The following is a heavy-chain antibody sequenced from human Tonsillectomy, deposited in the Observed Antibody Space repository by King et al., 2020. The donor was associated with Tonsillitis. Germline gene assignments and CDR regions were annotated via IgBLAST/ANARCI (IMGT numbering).Heavy chain of an antibody. V-gene: IGHV3-23*04. CDR2: MRGAGART. CDR1: GFTFSTYA. D-gene: IGHD3-3*01. CDR3: AKCPYDFWSGGLYYAMDV. Sequence: VQLVESGGGLVQPGGSLRLSCAAAGFTFSTYAMTGVRQAPGKGLEWVSVMRGAGARTDHADSVKGRLTISRDNSRNTLYLQMNSLRAEDTAVYYCAKCPYDFWSGGLYYAMDVWGQGTTVTVSS. J-gene: IGHJ6*02.